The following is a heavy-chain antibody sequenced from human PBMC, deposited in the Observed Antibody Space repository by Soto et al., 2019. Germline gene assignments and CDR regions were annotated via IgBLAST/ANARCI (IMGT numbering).Heavy chain of an antibody. D-gene: IGHD2-15*01. V-gene: IGHV1-69*01. Sequence: ASVKISCKASGGTFSSYAISWVRQAPGQGLEWMGGIIPIFGTANYAQKFQGRVTITADESTSTAYMELSSLRSEDTAVYYCAREMVAVKYYYYGMDVWGQGTTVTVSS. CDR2: IIPIFGTA. CDR3: AREMVAVKYYYYGMDV. J-gene: IGHJ6*02. CDR1: GGTFSSYA.